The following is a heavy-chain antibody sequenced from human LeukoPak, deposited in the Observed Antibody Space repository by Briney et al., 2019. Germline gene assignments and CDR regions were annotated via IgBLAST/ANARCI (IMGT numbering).Heavy chain of an antibody. CDR3: ARGPNYDILTGYYKGGDAFDI. D-gene: IGHD3-9*01. V-gene: IGHV4-4*07. CDR1: GGSISSYY. Sequence: PSETLSLTCTVSGGSISSYYWSWIRQPAGKGLEWIGRIYTSGSTNYNPSLKSRVTMSVDTSKNQFSLKLSSVTAADTAVYYCARGPNYDILTGYYKGGDAFDIWGQGTMVTVSS. CDR2: IYTSGST. J-gene: IGHJ3*02.